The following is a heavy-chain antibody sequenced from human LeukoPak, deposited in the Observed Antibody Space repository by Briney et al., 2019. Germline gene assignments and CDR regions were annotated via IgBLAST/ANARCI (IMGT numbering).Heavy chain of an antibody. Sequence: PSETLSLTCAVSGYSISSGYYWGWIRQPPGKGLEWIGSIYHSGSTYYNPSLKSRVTISVDTSKNQFSLKLSSVTAADTAVYYCARHVGGDGEWGPGTLVTVSS. J-gene: IGHJ4*02. CDR3: ARHVGGDGE. D-gene: IGHD3-10*02. CDR2: IYHSGST. V-gene: IGHV4-38-2*01. CDR1: GYSISSGYY.